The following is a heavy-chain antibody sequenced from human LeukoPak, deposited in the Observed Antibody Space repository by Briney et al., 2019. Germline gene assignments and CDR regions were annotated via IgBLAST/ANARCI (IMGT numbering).Heavy chain of an antibody. J-gene: IGHJ4*02. CDR1: GGTFSSYA. D-gene: IGHD2-8*01. CDR3: ARGIGCTNGVCYLGSFDY. CDR2: IIPIFGTA. V-gene: IGHV1-69*05. Sequence: SVKVSCKASGGTFSSYAISWVRQAPGQGLEWMGGIIPIFGTANYAQKFQGRVTITTDGSTSTAYMELSSLRSEDTAVYYCARGIGCTNGVCYLGSFDYWGQGTLVTVSS.